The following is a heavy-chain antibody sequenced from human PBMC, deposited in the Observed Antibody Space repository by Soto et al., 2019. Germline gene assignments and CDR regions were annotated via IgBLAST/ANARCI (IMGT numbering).Heavy chain of an antibody. V-gene: IGHV3-23*01. CDR2: ISVSGDVT. D-gene: IGHD5-18*01. CDR1: GFTFSSYA. CDR3: AIGYSYAPFDP. Sequence: GGSLRLSCVVSGFTFSSYAMNWVRQAPGKGLEWVSSISVSGDVTYHADSVKGRFTISRDNSKSTLYLQMNSLRAEDTAVYYCAIGYSYAPFDPWGQGTLVTVSS. J-gene: IGHJ5*02.